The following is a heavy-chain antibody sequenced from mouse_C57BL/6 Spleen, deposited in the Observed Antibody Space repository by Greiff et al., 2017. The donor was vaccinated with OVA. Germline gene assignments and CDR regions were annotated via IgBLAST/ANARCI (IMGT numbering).Heavy chain of an antibody. CDR1: GYTFTDYE. J-gene: IGHJ3*01. CDR3: TRWRDFAWFAY. CDR2: IDPETGGT. Sequence: QVQLQQSGAELVRPGASVTLSCKASGYTFTDYEMHWVKQTPVHGLEWIGAIDPETGGTAYNQKFKGKAILTADKSSSTAYMELRSLTSEDSAVYYCTRWRDFAWFAYWGQGTLVTVSA. V-gene: IGHV1-15*01. D-gene: IGHD3-3*01.